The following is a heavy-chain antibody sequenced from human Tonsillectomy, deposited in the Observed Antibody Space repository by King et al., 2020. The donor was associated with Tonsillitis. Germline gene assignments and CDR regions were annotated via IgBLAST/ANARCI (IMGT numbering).Heavy chain of an antibody. CDR2: ISGSGGST. D-gene: IGHD1-26*01. CDR1: GFTFSGYA. Sequence: DVQLVESGGGLVQPGGSLRLSCAASGFTFSGYAMSWVRQAPGMGLAWGSGISGSGGSTYYADSVKGRFTISRDNAKNTLYLQMNSLRAEDTALYYCAKDRAGSGTYFSSAFDIWGQGTVATVSS. J-gene: IGHJ3*02. V-gene: IGHV3-23*04. CDR3: AKDRAGSGTYFSSAFDI.